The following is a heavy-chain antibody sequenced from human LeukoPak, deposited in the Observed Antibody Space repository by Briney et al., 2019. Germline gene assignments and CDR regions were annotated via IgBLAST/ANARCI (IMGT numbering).Heavy chain of an antibody. CDR1: GYTFTGYY. Sequence: GASVKVSCKASGYTFTGYYMHWVRQAPGQGLEWMGWINPDSGGTNYAQKFQGRVTMTRDTSISTASMELRRLRSDDTAIYYCARDRSNYGHKQGVGYWGQGTLVTVSS. V-gene: IGHV1-2*02. D-gene: IGHD5-24*01. CDR3: ARDRSNYGHKQGVGY. CDR2: INPDSGGT. J-gene: IGHJ4*02.